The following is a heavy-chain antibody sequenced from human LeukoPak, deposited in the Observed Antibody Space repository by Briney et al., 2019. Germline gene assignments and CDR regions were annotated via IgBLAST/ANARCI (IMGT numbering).Heavy chain of an antibody. CDR2: ISCSGDNT. CDR3: AKEIRTVPGFYGWFDP. J-gene: IGHJ5*02. V-gene: IGHV3-23*01. D-gene: IGHD6-19*01. CDR1: GXIFSSYA. Sequence: GGSLRLSCSASGXIFSSYARTWVRQAPGKGLDWVSAISCSGDNTYYADSVRGRFTISRDNSKNTLYLQMNSLRADDTAEYYCAKEIRTVPGFYGWFDPWGQGTLVSVSS.